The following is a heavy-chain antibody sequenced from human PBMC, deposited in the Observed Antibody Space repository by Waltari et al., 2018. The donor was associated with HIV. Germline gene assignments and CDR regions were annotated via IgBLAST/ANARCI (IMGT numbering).Heavy chain of an antibody. D-gene: IGHD3-3*01. Sequence: EVQLVESGGGLVQPGRSLRLSCEASGFTFDDYAMHWVRQAPGQGLEWVSGISWNSGSIGYADSVKGRFTISRDNAKNSLYLQMNSLRAEDTALYYCARPRITIFGVVEGGAFDIWGQGTMVTVSS. CDR2: ISWNSGSI. V-gene: IGHV3-9*01. CDR1: GFTFDDYA. CDR3: ARPRITIFGVVEGGAFDI. J-gene: IGHJ3*02.